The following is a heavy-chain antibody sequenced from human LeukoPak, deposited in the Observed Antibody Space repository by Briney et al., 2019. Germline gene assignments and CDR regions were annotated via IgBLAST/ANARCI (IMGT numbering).Heavy chain of an antibody. J-gene: IGHJ5*02. CDR3: ARGRYWGVTTWNWFDP. V-gene: IGHV4-34*01. CDR1: GGSFSGYY. D-gene: IGHD4-17*01. CDR2: INHSGST. Sequence: SETLSLTCAVYGGSFSGYYWSWIRQPPGKGLEWIGEINHSGSTNYNPSLKSRVTISVDTSKNQFSLKLSSVTAADTAVYYCARGRYWGVTTWNWFDPWGQGTLVTVSS.